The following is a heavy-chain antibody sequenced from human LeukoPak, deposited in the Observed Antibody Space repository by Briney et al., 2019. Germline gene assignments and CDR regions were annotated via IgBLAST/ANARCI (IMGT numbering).Heavy chain of an antibody. CDR1: GYSFTSYW. V-gene: IGHV5-51*01. Sequence: GESLKISCKGSGYSFTSYWIGWVRQMPGKGLEWMGIIYPGDSDTRYSPSFQGQVTISADKSISTAYLQWSSLKASDTAMYYCARGGLDLYDSSGYWPFYFDYWGQGTLVTVSS. J-gene: IGHJ4*02. CDR2: IYPGDSDT. CDR3: ARGGLDLYDSSGYWPFYFDY. D-gene: IGHD3-22*01.